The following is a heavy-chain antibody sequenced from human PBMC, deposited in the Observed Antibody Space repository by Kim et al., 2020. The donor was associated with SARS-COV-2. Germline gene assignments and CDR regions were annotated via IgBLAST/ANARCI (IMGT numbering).Heavy chain of an antibody. CDR2: LGVGSLHT. V-gene: IGHV3-23*01. CDR3: AKDTRDYYGSGSELGD. CDR1: GFTVSNSA. D-gene: IGHD3-10*01. J-gene: IGHJ1*01. Sequence: GGSLRLSCAASGFTVSNSAMTGFRQSPGKGLESVSALGVGSLHTYYADSVKTRFTISNHNSNSTLYLEMNNLRADDTATYYFAKDTRDYYGSGSELGDWG.